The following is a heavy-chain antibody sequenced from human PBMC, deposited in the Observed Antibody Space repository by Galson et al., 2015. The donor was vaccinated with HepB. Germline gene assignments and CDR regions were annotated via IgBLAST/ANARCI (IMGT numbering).Heavy chain of an antibody. CDR2: ITPSGDNT. V-gene: IGHV3-23*01. CDR3: AKVFPEKTDGWYRQALYYFDS. J-gene: IGHJ4*02. Sequence: QAPGKGLEWVSAITPSGDNTFSADSMKGRFTISRDNSRNTLFLHMNSLRADDTAIYFCAKVFPEKTDGWYRQALYYFDSWGQGTRVTVSS. D-gene: IGHD6-19*01.